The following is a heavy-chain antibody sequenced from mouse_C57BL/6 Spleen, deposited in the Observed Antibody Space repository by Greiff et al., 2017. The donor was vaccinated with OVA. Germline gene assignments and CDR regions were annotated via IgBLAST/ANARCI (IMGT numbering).Heavy chain of an antibody. J-gene: IGHJ2*01. CDR2: ISYDGSN. D-gene: IGHD1-1*01. CDR3: ARYYGSPFDY. V-gene: IGHV3-6*01. CDR1: GYSITSGYY. Sequence: VQLKESGPGLVKPSQSLSLTCSVTGYSITSGYYWNWIRQFPGNKLEWMGYISYDGSNNYNPSLKNRISITRDTSKNQFFLKLNSVTTEDTATYYCARYYGSPFDYWGQGTTLTVSS.